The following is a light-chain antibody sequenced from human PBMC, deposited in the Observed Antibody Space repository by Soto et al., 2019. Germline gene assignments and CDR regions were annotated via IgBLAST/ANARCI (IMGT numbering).Light chain of an antibody. Sequence: DIQMTQSPSSLSAFLLDSVTVACRASQPIGTSLHWYQQKAGKAPKVLISAATKLQSGVPSRFSGSGSGTDFTLTISNLQPEDSATYYCQQGYNTFWTFGRGTKVDI. V-gene: IGKV1-39*01. CDR1: QPIGTS. CDR3: QQGYNTFWT. CDR2: AAT. J-gene: IGKJ1*01.